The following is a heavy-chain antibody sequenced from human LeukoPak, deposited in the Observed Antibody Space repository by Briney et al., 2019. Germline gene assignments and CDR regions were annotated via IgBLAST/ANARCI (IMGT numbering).Heavy chain of an antibody. Sequence: GGSLRLSCAASGFTFTTYWMHWVRQVPGKGLVWVARIKGDGSSTRHADSMKGRFTISRDNSKNTLYLQMNSLREDDSAVYYCVREGLECSGSSCQRAAFDYWGQGTLVTVSS. D-gene: IGHD2-2*01. CDR1: GFTFTTYW. CDR3: VREGLECSGSSCQRAAFDY. CDR2: IKGDGSST. V-gene: IGHV3-74*01. J-gene: IGHJ4*02.